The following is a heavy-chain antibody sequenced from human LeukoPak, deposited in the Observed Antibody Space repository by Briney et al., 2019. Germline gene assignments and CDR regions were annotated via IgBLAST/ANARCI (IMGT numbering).Heavy chain of an antibody. D-gene: IGHD6-19*01. V-gene: IGHV3-74*01. Sequence: GGSLRLSCAASGFTFSSYWMHWVRRAPGKGLVWVSRINSDGSSTSYADSVKGRFTISRDNAKNTLYLQMNSLRAEDTAVYYCARDAVAGSDIDYWGQGTLVTVSS. J-gene: IGHJ4*02. CDR3: ARDAVAGSDIDY. CDR1: GFTFSSYW. CDR2: INSDGSST.